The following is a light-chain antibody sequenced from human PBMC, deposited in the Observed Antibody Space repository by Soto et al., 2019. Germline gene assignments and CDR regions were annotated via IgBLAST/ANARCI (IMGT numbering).Light chain of an antibody. CDR3: QSYDSSLSGDV. CDR2: ENN. J-gene: IGLJ1*01. CDR1: SSNIGAGYE. V-gene: IGLV1-40*01. Sequence: QSVLTQPPSVSEAPGQRVTISCTGSSSNIGAGYEAHWYQQVPGTAPKLLIYENNNRPSGVPDRFSGSKSGTSASLAITGLQAEDEAEYYCQSYDSSLSGDVFRTGTKVTVL.